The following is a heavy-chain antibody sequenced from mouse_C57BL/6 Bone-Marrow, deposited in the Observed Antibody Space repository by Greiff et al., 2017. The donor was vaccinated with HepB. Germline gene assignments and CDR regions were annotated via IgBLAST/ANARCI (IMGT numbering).Heavy chain of an antibody. CDR2: IYPGNSDT. D-gene: IGHD2-4*01. CDR3: TNMITASYYYAMDY. CDR1: GYTFTSYW. V-gene: IGHV1-5*01. J-gene: IGHJ4*01. Sequence: EVQLQQSGTVLARPGASVKMSCKTSGYTFTSYWMHWVKQRPGQGLEWIGAIYPGNSDTSYNQKFKGKAKLTAVTSASTAYMELSSLTNEDSAVYYCTNMITASYYYAMDYWGQGTSVTVSS.